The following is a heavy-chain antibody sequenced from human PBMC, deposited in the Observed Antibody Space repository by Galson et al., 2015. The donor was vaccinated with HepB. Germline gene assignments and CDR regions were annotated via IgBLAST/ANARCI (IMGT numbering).Heavy chain of an antibody. D-gene: IGHD3-3*01. V-gene: IGHV3-30-3*01. CDR2: ISYDGSNK. Sequence: SLRLSCAASGFTFSSYAMHWVRQAPGRGLEWVAVISYDGSNKYYADSVKGRFTISRDNSKNTLYLQMNSLRAEDTAVYYCARDPLIFGDSIRGWFDPWGQGTLVTVSS. CDR3: ARDPLIFGDSIRGWFDP. J-gene: IGHJ5*02. CDR1: GFTFSSYA.